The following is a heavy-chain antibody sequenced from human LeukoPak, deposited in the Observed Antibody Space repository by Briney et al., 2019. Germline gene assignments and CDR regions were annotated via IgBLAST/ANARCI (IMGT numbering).Heavy chain of an antibody. CDR1: GFTFSSYS. CDR3: AKGPSTFLPYYYYMDV. D-gene: IGHD2/OR15-2a*01. CDR2: ISSSSSTI. V-gene: IGHV3-48*01. Sequence: GGSLRLSCAASGFTFSSYSMNWVRQAPGKGLEWVSYISSSSSTIYYADSVKGRFTISRDNSKNTLYLQMNSLRAEDTAVYYCAKGPSTFLPYYYYMDVWGKGTTVTVSS. J-gene: IGHJ6*03.